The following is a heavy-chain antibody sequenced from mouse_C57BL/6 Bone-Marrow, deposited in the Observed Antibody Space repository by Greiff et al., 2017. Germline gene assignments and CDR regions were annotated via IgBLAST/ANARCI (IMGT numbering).Heavy chain of an antibody. V-gene: IGHV1-82*01. J-gene: IGHJ3*01. CDR3: ARGGWLLTWFAD. CDR1: GYAFSSSW. Sequence: QVQLKQSGPELVKPGASVKISCKASGYAFSSSWMNWVKQRPGKGLEWIGRIYPGDGATNYTGTFKGKATLTADKSSSTAYLQLSSLTSEDSAVYFCARGGWLLTWFADWGQGTLVTVSA. CDR2: IYPGDGAT. D-gene: IGHD2-3*01.